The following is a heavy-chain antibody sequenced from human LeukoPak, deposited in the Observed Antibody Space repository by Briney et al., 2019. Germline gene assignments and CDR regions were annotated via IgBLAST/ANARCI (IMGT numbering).Heavy chain of an antibody. J-gene: IGHJ4*02. Sequence: DSVKGRFTISRANSKNTLYLQMNSLRVEDTAVYYCARGGPYYGSGSYSAFDYWGQGTLDIVSS. CDR3: ARGGPYYGSGSYSAFDY. V-gene: IGHV3-30*01. D-gene: IGHD3-10*01.